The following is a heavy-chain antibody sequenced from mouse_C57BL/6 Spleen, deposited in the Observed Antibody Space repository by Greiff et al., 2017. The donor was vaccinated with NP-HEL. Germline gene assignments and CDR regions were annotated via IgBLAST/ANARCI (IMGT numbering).Heavy chain of an antibody. Sequence: QVQLQQPGAELVMPGASVKLSCKASGYTFTSYWMHWVKQRPGQGLEWIGEIDPSDSYTNYNQKFKGKSTLTVDKSSSTAYMQLSSLTSEDSAVYYCARDGNTIRAFDYWGQGTTLTVSS. J-gene: IGHJ2*01. CDR3: ARDGNTIRAFDY. V-gene: IGHV1-69*01. D-gene: IGHD3-1*01. CDR1: GYTFTSYW. CDR2: IDPSDSYT.